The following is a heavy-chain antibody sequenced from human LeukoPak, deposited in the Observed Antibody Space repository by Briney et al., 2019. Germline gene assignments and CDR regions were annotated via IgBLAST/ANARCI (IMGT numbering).Heavy chain of an antibody. J-gene: IGHJ3*02. Sequence: GASVKVSCKASGYTFTGYYMHWVRQAPGQGLEGMGWINPNSGGTNYAQKFQGRVTMTRATSISTAYMELSRLRSDDTAVYYCARSYSSGWDAFDIWGQGTMVTVSS. V-gene: IGHV1-2*02. CDR1: GYTFTGYY. D-gene: IGHD6-19*01. CDR2: INPNSGGT. CDR3: ARSYSSGWDAFDI.